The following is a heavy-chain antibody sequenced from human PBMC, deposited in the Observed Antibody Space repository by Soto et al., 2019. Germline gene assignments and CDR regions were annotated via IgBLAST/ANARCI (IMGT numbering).Heavy chain of an antibody. J-gene: IGHJ4*02. CDR3: ASTIAVAGRNSRAVDY. V-gene: IGHV5-51*01. CDR1: GYSFTSYW. Sequence: EVQLVQSGAEVKKPGESLKISCKGSGYSFTSYWIGWVRQMPGKGLEWMGIIYPGDSDTRYSPSFQGQVTISADKSISTAYLQWSSLKASDTAMYYCASTIAVAGRNSRAVDYWGQGTLVTVSS. CDR2: IYPGDSDT. D-gene: IGHD6-19*01.